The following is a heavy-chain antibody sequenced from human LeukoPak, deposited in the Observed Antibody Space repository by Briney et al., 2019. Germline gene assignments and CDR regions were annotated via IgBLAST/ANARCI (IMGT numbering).Heavy chain of an antibody. CDR2: IIPILGIA. D-gene: IGHD4-17*01. V-gene: IGHV1-69*04. CDR1: GGTFSSYS. CDR3: ARDYALDY. Sequence: SVKVSCKASGGTFSSYSISWVRPAPGQGLEWMGRIIPILGIANYGQKFQGRVTITADKSTSTAYMELSSLRSEDTAVYYCARDYALDYWGQGTLVTVSS. J-gene: IGHJ4*02.